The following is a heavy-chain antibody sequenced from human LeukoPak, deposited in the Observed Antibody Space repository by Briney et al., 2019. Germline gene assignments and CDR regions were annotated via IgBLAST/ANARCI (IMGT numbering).Heavy chain of an antibody. J-gene: IGHJ5*02. D-gene: IGHD2-2*01. CDR2: IYYSGST. V-gene: IGHV4-31*03. Sequence: SETLSLTCTVSGGSISSGGYYWSWIRRHPGKGLEWIGYIYYSGSTYYNPSLKSRVTISVDTSKNQFSLKLSSVTAADTAVYYCAREVVPAAIGWFDPWGQGTLVTVSS. CDR1: GGSISSGGYY. CDR3: AREVVPAAIGWFDP.